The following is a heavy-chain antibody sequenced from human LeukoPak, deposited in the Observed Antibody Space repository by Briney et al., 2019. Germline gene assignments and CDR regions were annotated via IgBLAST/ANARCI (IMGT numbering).Heavy chain of an antibody. J-gene: IGHJ3*02. CDR3: ASGPAHLNYGGNPEPFDI. CDR1: GFTFSSYS. D-gene: IGHD4-23*01. CDR2: ISSSSSTI. V-gene: IGHV3-48*04. Sequence: PGGSLRLSCAASGFTFSSYSMNWVRQAPGKGLEWVSYISSSSSTIYYADSVKGRFTISRDNAKNSLYLQMNSLRAEDTAVYYCASGPAHLNYGGNPEPFDIWGQGTMVTVSS.